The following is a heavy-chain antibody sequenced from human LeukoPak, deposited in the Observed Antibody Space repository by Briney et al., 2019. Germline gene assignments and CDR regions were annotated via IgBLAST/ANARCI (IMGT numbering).Heavy chain of an antibody. CDR1: GFTFSTFW. CDR2: INSDGSST. D-gene: IGHD3-10*01. CDR3: VRSGRFYNFDY. V-gene: IGHV3-74*01. Sequence: GGSLRLTCAASGFTFSTFWMYWVRQVPGKGLVWVSQINSDGSSTNYADSVKGRFTISRDNAKNTLYLQMNSLRAEDTAVYYCVRSGRFYNFDYWGQGTLVTVSS. J-gene: IGHJ4*02.